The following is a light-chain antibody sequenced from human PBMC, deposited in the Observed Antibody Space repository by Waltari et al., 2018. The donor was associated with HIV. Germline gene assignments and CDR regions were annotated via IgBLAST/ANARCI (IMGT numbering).Light chain of an antibody. CDR1: DIGSES. J-gene: IGLJ2*01. CDR3: QVWDYNSDHVV. CDR2: DDD. V-gene: IGLV3-21*03. Sequence: SYVLTQPPFVSVAPAKTATVPCGGDDIGSESVHWYQQKPGQAPVVVIFDDDDRPSGIPERFSGTKSGNTATLTISRAEAGDEADYYCQVWDYNSDHVVFGGGTKLTVL.